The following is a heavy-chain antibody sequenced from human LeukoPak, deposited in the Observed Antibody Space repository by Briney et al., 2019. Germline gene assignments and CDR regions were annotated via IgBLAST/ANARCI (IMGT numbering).Heavy chain of an antibody. CDR1: GYTFTSYD. Sequence: ASVKVSCKASGYTFTSYDINWVRQATGQGLEWMGWMNPNSGNTGYAQKFQGRVTITRNTSISTAYMELSSLRSEDTAVYYCATVIRGVVVIRNWFDPWGQGTLVTVSS. J-gene: IGHJ5*02. CDR3: ATVIRGVVVIRNWFDP. D-gene: IGHD2-21*01. CDR2: MNPNSGNT. V-gene: IGHV1-8*01.